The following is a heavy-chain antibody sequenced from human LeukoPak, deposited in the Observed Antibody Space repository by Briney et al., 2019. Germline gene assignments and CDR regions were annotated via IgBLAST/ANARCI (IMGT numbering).Heavy chain of an antibody. D-gene: IGHD4-17*01. V-gene: IGHV4-34*01. CDR1: GGSFSGYY. J-gene: IGHJ4*02. Sequence: SETLSLTCAVYGGSFSGYYWSWIRQPPGKGLEWIGSNSGSTYYNPSLKSRVTISVDTSKNQFSLKLTSATAADTALYYCARRNFHPYGRPPDYWGQGTLVTVSS. CDR3: ARRNFHPYGRPPDY. CDR2: NSGST.